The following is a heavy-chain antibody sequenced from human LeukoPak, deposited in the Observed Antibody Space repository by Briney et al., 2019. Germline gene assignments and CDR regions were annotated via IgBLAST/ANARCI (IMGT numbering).Heavy chain of an antibody. V-gene: IGHV1-18*01. CDR3: ARAGGYCGRISCPYYFDY. Sequence: GASVKVSCKASGYTFTSYGISWGRQAPGQGLEWMGLISAYNGNTNYAQKLQGRVTMTTDTSTSTAYMELRSLRSDDTAVYYCARAGGYCGRISCPYYFDYWGQGSLVAVSS. CDR1: GYTFTSYG. CDR2: ISAYNGNT. D-gene: IGHD2-15*01. J-gene: IGHJ4*02.